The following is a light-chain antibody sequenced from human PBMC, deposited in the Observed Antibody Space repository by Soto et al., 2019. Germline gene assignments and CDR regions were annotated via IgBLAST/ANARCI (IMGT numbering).Light chain of an antibody. J-gene: IGKJ2*01. CDR2: GTS. V-gene: IGKV1-39*01. CDR1: QTTTNY. Sequence: DIQMTQSPSALSASVGDRVTITCRASQTTTNYLNWYQKKPGKAPKLLIYGTSTLESEVSSRFSGSGSGTEFTLTIRNVQPEDSATYYCQQSHSTPTYTFGQGTKLEIK. CDR3: QQSHSTPTYT.